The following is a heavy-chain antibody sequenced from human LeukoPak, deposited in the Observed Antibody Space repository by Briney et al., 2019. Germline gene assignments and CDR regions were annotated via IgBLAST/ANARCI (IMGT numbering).Heavy chain of an antibody. Sequence: GESLKISCKGSGYIFTSYWIAWVRQMPGKGLEWMGLIYPDDSDTRYSPSFEGQVTISVDMSISTAYLQWSSLRASDTAKYYCANGLIEGAFDYWGQGTLVTVSS. CDR3: ANGLIEGAFDY. J-gene: IGHJ4*02. V-gene: IGHV5-51*01. CDR1: GYIFTSYW. CDR2: IYPDDSDT. D-gene: IGHD1-26*01.